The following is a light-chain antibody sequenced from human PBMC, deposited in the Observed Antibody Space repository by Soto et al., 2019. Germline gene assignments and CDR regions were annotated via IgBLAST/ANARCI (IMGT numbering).Light chain of an antibody. V-gene: IGKV3-20*01. CDR2: GAS. CDR3: HQYSSSTKT. J-gene: IGKJ1*01. Sequence: EIVLTQSPATLSLSPGERATLSCRASQSVSTYVAWCEQRPGQAPRLLIYGASSRATGIPDRFSGSGSGTDFTLTISRLEPEDFAVYYCHQYSSSTKTFGQGTKVDI. CDR1: QSVSTY.